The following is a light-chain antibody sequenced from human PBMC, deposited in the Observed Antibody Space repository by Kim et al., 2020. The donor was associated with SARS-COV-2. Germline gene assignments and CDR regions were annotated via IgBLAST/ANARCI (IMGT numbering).Light chain of an antibody. J-gene: IGLJ1*01. CDR1: STDVGSFTH. CDR3: SSYTTISTYV. Sequence: ITHSCTGTSTDVGSFTHVAWYQQHPGNAPKLIIYEVTKRPSGVSSRFSGSKSGNTASLTIAGLQDEDESDYFCSSYTTISTYVFGTGTKVTVL. V-gene: IGLV2-14*01. CDR2: EVT.